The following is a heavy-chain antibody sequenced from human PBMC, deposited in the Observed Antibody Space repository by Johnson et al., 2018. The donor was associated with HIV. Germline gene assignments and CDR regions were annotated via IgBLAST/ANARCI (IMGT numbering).Heavy chain of an antibody. CDR1: GFTFSSYA. D-gene: IGHD1-1*01. Sequence: QVQLVESGGGLVQPGGSLRLSCAASGFTFSSYAINWVRQAPGKGLEYVSGITGNGGSTYYADSVKGRFTISRDNSKNTLYLQMHSLRIEDTAVYYCAREELEPDVFDIWGQGTMVTVSS. CDR3: AREELEPDVFDI. CDR2: ITGNGGST. V-gene: IGHV3-64*04. J-gene: IGHJ3*02.